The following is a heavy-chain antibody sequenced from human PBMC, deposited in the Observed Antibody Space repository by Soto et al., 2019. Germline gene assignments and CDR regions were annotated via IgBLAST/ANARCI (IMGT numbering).Heavy chain of an antibody. J-gene: IGHJ4*02. CDR1: SHLFSVYI. D-gene: IGHD2-2*01. Sequence: QVQLVQSGAEIKRPGASVRVSCTASSHLFSVYIVTWVRQAPGQGLEWMGWINARYGETHYAQNFRDRVTMPTDTSPNTAYMHLRSLRSDDTAFYYCARGIGYCSSINSNSSRRSRFDSWAQGALVTVSS. V-gene: IGHV1-18*04. CDR3: ARGIGYCSSINSNSSRRSRFDS. CDR2: INARYGET.